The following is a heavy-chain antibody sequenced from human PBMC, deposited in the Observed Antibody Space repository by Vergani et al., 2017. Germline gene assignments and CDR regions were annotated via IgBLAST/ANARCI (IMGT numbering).Heavy chain of an antibody. CDR1: GYSISSGYY. J-gene: IGHJ1*01. CDR2: INHSGST. V-gene: IGHV4-38-2*01. D-gene: IGHD3-3*01. CDR3: ARARSYYDFWSGYYDAEYFQH. Sequence: QVQLQESGPGLVKPSETLSLTCAVSGYSISSGYYWGWIRQPPGKGLEWIGEINHSGSTNYNPSLKSRVTISVDTSKNQFSLKLSSVTAADTAVYYCARARSYYDFWSGYYDAEYFQHWGQGTLVTVSS.